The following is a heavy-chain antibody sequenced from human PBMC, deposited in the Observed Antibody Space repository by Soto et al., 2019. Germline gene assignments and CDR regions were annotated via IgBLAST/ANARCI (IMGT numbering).Heavy chain of an antibody. CDR3: ARILSSIAVVGPGVFDY. CDR2: INPSGGST. J-gene: IGHJ4*02. V-gene: IGHV1-46*01. Sequence: ASVKVSCKASGYTFTSYYMHWVRQAPGQGLEWMGIINPSGGSTSYAQKFQGRVTMTRDTSTSTVYMELSSLRSEDTAVYYCARILSSIAVVGPGVFDYWGQGTLVTVSS. D-gene: IGHD6-19*01. CDR1: GYTFTSYY.